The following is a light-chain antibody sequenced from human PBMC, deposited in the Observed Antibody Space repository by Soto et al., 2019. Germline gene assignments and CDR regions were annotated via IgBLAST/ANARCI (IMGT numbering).Light chain of an antibody. V-gene: IGKV3-15*01. CDR1: QSVSSN. J-gene: IGKJ1*01. CDR3: HQYNNWPPWT. Sequence: EIVMTQSPATVSVSPGERVTLSCRASQSVSSNLAWYQQKPGQAPRLLIYGASTRATDIPVRFSGSGSGTEFTLTISSLQSEDFAVYYCHQYNNWPPWTFGQGTKVDIK. CDR2: GAS.